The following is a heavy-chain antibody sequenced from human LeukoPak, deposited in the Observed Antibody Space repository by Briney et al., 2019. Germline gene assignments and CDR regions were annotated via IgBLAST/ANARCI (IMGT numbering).Heavy chain of an antibody. CDR3: ARGYCSSGSCYTPMGDY. J-gene: IGHJ4*02. Sequence: GGSLRLSCAASGFTFDDYDMSWVRQAPGKGLEWVSGTRNGGRTGYADSVKGRFTISRDNAKNSLYLQMNNLRAEDTALYYCARGYCSSGSCYTPMGDYWGQGTLVTVSS. V-gene: IGHV3-20*04. D-gene: IGHD2-15*01. CDR1: GFTFDDYD. CDR2: TRNGGRT.